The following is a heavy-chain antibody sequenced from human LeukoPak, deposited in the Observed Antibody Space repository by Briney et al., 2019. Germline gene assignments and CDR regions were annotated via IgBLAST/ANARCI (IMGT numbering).Heavy chain of an antibody. CDR2: IKQDGSEK. CDR1: GFTFSSYW. V-gene: IGHV3-7*01. D-gene: IGHD1-26*01. J-gene: IGHJ4*02. CDR3: ARNIVGATSWGDFDY. Sequence: GGSLRLSCAASGFTFSSYWMSWVRQAPGKGLEWVANIKQDGSEKYYVDSVKGRFTISRDNAKNSLYLQMNSLRAEDTAVYYCARNIVGATSWGDFDYWGQGTLVAVSS.